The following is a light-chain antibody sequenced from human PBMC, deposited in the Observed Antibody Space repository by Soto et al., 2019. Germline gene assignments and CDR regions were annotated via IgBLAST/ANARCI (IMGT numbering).Light chain of an antibody. V-gene: IGKV3-20*01. J-gene: IGKJ4*01. CDR2: GAS. CDR3: QQYGSSLLT. Sequence: EIVLTQSPGTLSLSPGERATPSCRAGQSVTSSYLAWYQQKPGQAPRLLIYGASSRATGIPDRFSGSGSGTDFTLTISRLEPEDFAVYYCQQYGSSLLTFGGGTKVEIK. CDR1: QSVTSSY.